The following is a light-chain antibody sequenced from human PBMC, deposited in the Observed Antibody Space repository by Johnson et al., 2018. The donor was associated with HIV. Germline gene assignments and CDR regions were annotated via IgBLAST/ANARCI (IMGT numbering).Light chain of an antibody. CDR1: SSNIGNHY. V-gene: IGLV1-51*02. J-gene: IGLJ1*01. CDR2: ENS. CDR3: GTWDGGLSIYV. Sequence: QSVLTQPPSVSAAPGQKVTISCSGSSSNIGNHYVSWYQQFPGTAPKLLIYENSKRPSGIPDRFSASKSDTSATLGITGLQTGDEANYYCGTWDGGLSIYVFGTGTEVTVL.